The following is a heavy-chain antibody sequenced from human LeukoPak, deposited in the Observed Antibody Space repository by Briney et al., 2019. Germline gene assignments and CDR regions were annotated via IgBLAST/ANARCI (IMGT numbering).Heavy chain of an antibody. Sequence: PGGSLRLSCAASGFTVSSNYMSWVRQAPGKGLEWVSYISSSSSTIYYADSVKGRFTISRDNAKNSLYLQMNSLRAEDTAVYYCAGSGAFDIWGQGTMVTVSS. CDR1: GFTVSSNY. CDR3: AGSGAFDI. CDR2: ISSSSSTI. J-gene: IGHJ3*02. D-gene: IGHD3-3*01. V-gene: IGHV3-48*01.